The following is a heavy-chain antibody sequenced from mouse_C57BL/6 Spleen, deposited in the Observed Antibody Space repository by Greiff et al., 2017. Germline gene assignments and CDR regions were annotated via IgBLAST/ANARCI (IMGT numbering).Heavy chain of an antibody. CDR3: ARDDGFAY. J-gene: IGHJ3*01. D-gene: IGHD2-3*01. CDR1: GYTFTSYW. Sequence: VQLQQSGAELVRPGTSVKLSCKASGYTFTSYWMHWVKQRPGQGLEWIGVIAPSDSYTNYNQKFKGKATWTVDTSSRTAYMQLSSLTSEDSAVYYGARDDGFAYWGQGTLVTVSA. V-gene: IGHV1-59*01. CDR2: IAPSDSYT.